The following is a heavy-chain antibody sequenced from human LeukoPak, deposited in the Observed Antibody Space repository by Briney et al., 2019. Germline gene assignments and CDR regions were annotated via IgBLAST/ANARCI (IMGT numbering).Heavy chain of an antibody. Sequence: GGSLRLSCAASGFTFSSYWMHWVRQAPGKGLVWVSRINSDGSSTSYADSVKGRLTISRDNAKNTLYLQMNSLGAEDTAVYYCARGSEYGDYVDYWGQGTLVTVSS. J-gene: IGHJ4*02. CDR1: GFTFSSYW. CDR2: INSDGSST. CDR3: ARGSEYGDYVDY. V-gene: IGHV3-74*01. D-gene: IGHD4-17*01.